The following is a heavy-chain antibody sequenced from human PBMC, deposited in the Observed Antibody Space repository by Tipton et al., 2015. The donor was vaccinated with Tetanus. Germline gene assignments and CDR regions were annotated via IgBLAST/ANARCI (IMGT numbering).Heavy chain of an antibody. J-gene: IGHJ4*02. Sequence: TLSLTCTLSGGSISSYYWSWVRQPPGKGLEWLGYVFYSGSTDLNPSLKSRVTISVDTSNNLFSLKLTFVTTADTAVYYCARGTTLDYWGQGTLVTVSP. D-gene: IGHD4-11*01. CDR1: GGSISSYY. CDR2: VFYSGST. V-gene: IGHV4-59*07. CDR3: ARGTTLDY.